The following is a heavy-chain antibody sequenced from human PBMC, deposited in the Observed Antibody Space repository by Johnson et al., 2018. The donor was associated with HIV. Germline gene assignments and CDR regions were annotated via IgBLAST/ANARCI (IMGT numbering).Heavy chain of an antibody. CDR3: ARGVTLLDRDAFDI. CDR2: IKQDGSEK. CDR1: GFTFSSYW. Sequence: EVQLVESGGGLVQPGGSLRLSCAASGFTFSSYWMSWVRQAPGNGLEWVANIKQDGSEKYYVDSVKGRFTISRDNAKNSLYLQMNSLRAEDTAVYYCARGVTLLDRDAFDIWGQGTTVTISS. J-gene: IGHJ3*02. V-gene: IGHV3-7*01. D-gene: IGHD2-21*02.